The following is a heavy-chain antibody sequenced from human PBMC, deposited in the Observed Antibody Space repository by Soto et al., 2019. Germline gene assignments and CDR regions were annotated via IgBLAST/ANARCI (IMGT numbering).Heavy chain of an antibody. CDR2: MSGSGGST. CDR1: GFTFSSYA. D-gene: IGHD6-13*01. J-gene: IGHJ6*02. CDR3: AKVGYSSSSVGMDV. V-gene: IGHV3-23*01. Sequence: EVQLLESGGGLVQPGGSLRLSCAASGFTFSSYARSWVRQAPGKGLEWVSAMSGSGGSTYYGDSVKGRFTISRDNSKNTLYLQMNSMRAENTAVYYCAKVGYSSSSVGMDVWGQGTTVTVSS.